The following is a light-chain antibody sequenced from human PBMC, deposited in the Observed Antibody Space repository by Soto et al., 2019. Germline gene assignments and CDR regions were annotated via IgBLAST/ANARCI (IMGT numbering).Light chain of an antibody. CDR3: QQYYSTPPS. J-gene: IGKJ2*01. CDR1: QSVLYSSNNKNY. Sequence: DIVLTQSPDSLAVSLGERATINCKSSQSVLYSSNNKNYLAWYQQKPGQPPKMLIYWASTRESGVPDRFSGSGSGTDFARTISSLQAEYVAVYYCQQYYSTPPSFGQGPKLEIK. V-gene: IGKV4-1*01. CDR2: WAS.